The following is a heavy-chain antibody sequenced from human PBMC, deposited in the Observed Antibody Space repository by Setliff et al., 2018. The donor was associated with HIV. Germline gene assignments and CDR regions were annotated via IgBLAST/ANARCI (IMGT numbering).Heavy chain of an antibody. CDR1: GGSISSGTW. CDR2: IYHNGNT. D-gene: IGHD3-22*01. Sequence: PSETLSLTCAVSGGSISSGTWWSWVRQHPGKGLEWIGEIYHNGNTNYNPSVRSRVSISEDKSKNQFSLKLRSVTAADTAMYYCARRKYYYDGSDYSGWFDPWGQGTPVTVSS. J-gene: IGHJ5*02. CDR3: ARRKYYYDGSDYSGWFDP. V-gene: IGHV4-4*02.